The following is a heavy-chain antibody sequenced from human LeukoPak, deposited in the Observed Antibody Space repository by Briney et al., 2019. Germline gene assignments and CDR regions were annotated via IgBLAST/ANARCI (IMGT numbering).Heavy chain of an antibody. CDR2: ISAYNGNT. D-gene: IGHD4-17*01. Sequence: ASAKVSCKASGYTFTSYSISWVRQAPGQGLEWMGWISAYNGNTNYAQKLQGRVTMTTDTSTSTAYMELRSLRSDDTAVYYCARDLGTTVTTYYWGQGTLVTVSS. V-gene: IGHV1-18*01. J-gene: IGHJ4*02. CDR1: GYTFTSYS. CDR3: ARDLGTTVTTYY.